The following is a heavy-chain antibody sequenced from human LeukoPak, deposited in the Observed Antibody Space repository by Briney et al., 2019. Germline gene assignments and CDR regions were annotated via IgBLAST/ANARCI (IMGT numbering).Heavy chain of an antibody. CDR3: AKVRQFTAATGTGLDY. CDR1: GFTFSNYG. V-gene: IGHV3-33*03. J-gene: IGHJ4*02. D-gene: IGHD6-13*01. Sequence: GRSLRLSCAVSGFTFSNYGMHWVRQTPGKGLDWVAVIWHDGSIKYYADSVRGRFTISRDNSMNTVYLQMNSLRVEDTAVYYCAKVRQFTAATGTGLDYWGQGTLVTVSS. CDR2: IWHDGSIK.